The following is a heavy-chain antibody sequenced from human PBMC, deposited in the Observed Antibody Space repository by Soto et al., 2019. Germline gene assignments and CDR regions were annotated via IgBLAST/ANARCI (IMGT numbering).Heavy chain of an antibody. CDR3: ARFGTYYETSGFRY. D-gene: IGHD3-22*01. V-gene: IGHV3-74*01. CDR1: GFPFSSNW. J-gene: IGHJ4*02. Sequence: EVRLVEAGGGLIQPGGSLRLSCAASGFPFSSNWMHWVRQAPGKGLEWVSRINTDGTTTSYADSVKGRFTISRDNARNTLYLQMNSLRAEDTAVYYCARFGTYYETSGFRYWGQGTLVSVST. CDR2: INTDGTTT.